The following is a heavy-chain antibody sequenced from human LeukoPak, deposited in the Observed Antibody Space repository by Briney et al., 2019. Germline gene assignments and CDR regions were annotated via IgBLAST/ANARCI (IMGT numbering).Heavy chain of an antibody. V-gene: IGHV4-34*01. CDR1: GVSFSGYY. J-gene: IGHJ5*02. CDR3: ARIGPYSSGFDP. Sequence: SETLSLTCAVYGVSFSGYYWSWIRQPPGKGLEWIGEINHSGSTNYNPSLKSRVTISVDTSKNQFSLKPSSVTAADTAVYYCARIGPYSSGFDPWGQGTLVTVSS. D-gene: IGHD6-19*01. CDR2: INHSGST.